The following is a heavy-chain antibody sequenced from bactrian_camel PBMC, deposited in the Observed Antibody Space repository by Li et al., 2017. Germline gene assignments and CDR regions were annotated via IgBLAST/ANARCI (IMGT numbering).Heavy chain of an antibody. V-gene: IGHV3S55*01. CDR2: LSSDGTA. Sequence: HVQLVESGGGSVQAGGSLTLSCTPSGFTLEDSDMGWYRQAPGKECELVSTLSSDGTAYYTDSVKGRFTASRDNAKNTLSLQMNNLKPEDTAMYFCAAEDSPTCNQGGGSQWEVNYWGQGTQVTVS. CDR3: AAEDSPTCNQGGGSQWEVNY. D-gene: IGHD2*01. CDR1: GFTLEDSD. J-gene: IGHJ4*01.